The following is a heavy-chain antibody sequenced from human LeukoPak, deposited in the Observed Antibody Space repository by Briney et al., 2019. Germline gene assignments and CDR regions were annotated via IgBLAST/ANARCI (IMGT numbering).Heavy chain of an antibody. J-gene: IGHJ4*02. CDR3: VQDSYAISSSGSTFAS. CDR2: ITSNSGYV. V-gene: IGHV3-9*03. Sequence: GRSLRLSCTVSGFIFEDYAMHWVRQVPGKGLEWVSSITSNSGYVAYADSVKGRFSISRDNAKNSLYLQMNSLRTEDMAVYYCVQDSYAISSSGSTFASWGQGTLVTVSS. CDR1: GFIFEDYA. D-gene: IGHD2-2*01.